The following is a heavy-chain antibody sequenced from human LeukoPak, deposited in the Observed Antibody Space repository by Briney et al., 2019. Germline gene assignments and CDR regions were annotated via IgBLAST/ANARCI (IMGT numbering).Heavy chain of an antibody. D-gene: IGHD2-2*01. J-gene: IGHJ6*02. CDR3: ARHSHCSSTSCYPDTRYYYYGMDV. CDR1: GYSFTSYW. Sequence: GESLKISCKGSGYSFTSYWIGWVRQMPGKGLEWMGIIYPGDSGTRYSPSFQGQVTISADKSISTAYLQWSSLKASDTAMYYCARHSHCSSTSCYPDTRYYYYGMDVWGQGTTVTVSS. V-gene: IGHV5-51*01. CDR2: IYPGDSGT.